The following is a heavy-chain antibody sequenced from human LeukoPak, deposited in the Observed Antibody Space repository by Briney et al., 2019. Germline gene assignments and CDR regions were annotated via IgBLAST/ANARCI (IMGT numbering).Heavy chain of an antibody. CDR3: AKDVWWSVS. CDR1: GFTFSNHA. D-gene: IGHD2-8*02. CDR2: ISADAVDT. Sequence: GGSLRLSCVASGFTFSNHAMTWVRQAPGKGLEWVSAISADAVDTFYAPSVKGRSTISRDNSKNTLYLQINSLRAEDTAMYYCAKDVWWSVSWGQGTLVTVSS. J-gene: IGHJ5*02. V-gene: IGHV3-23*01.